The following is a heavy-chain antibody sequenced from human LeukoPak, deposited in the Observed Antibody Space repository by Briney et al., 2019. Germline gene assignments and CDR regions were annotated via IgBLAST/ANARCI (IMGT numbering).Heavy chain of an antibody. CDR2: ISGSGGST. CDR1: GFTFSSYA. J-gene: IGHJ4*02. V-gene: IGHV3-23*01. Sequence: PGGSLRLSCAASGFTFSSYAMSWVRQAPGKGLEWVSAISGSGGSTYYADSVKGRFTISRDNSKSTLYLQMNSLRAEDTAVFYCAKECSGGGCYDYWGQGTLVTVSS. CDR3: AKECSGGGCYDY. D-gene: IGHD2-15*01.